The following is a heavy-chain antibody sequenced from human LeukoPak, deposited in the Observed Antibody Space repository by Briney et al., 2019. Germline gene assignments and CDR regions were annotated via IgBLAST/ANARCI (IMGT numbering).Heavy chain of an antibody. CDR1: GFTFSSYW. Sequence: GGSLRLSCAATGFTFSSYWMSWVRQAPGKGLEWVANIKQDGSEKYYVDSVKGRFTISRDNAKNSLYLQMNSLRAEDTAVYYCARDPPYYSYGYHYYMDVWGKGTTVTVSS. D-gene: IGHD5-18*01. CDR3: ARDPPYYSYGYHYYMDV. CDR2: IKQDGSEK. V-gene: IGHV3-7*01. J-gene: IGHJ6*03.